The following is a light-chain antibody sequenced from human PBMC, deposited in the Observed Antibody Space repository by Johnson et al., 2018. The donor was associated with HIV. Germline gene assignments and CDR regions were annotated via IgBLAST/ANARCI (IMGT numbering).Light chain of an antibody. J-gene: IGLJ1*01. CDR2: DNN. V-gene: IGLV1-51*01. Sequence: QSVLTQPPSVSAAPGQKVTISCSGSSSNIGSNYVSWYQQLPGTAPKLLIYDNNKRPSGIPDRFSGSKSGTSATLGITGLQTGDEADYYCGTWDSSLSAGFFGTGTKVTGL. CDR3: GTWDSSLSAGF. CDR1: SSNIGSNY.